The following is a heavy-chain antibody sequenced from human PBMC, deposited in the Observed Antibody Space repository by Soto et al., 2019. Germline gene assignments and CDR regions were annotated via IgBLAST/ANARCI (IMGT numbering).Heavy chain of an antibody. CDR1: GGTFSSYT. J-gene: IGHJ3*02. D-gene: IGHD2-15*01. CDR3: ARIDCSGGSCYSYYAFDI. Sequence: VASVKVSCKASGGTFSSYTISWVRQAPGQGLEWMGRIIPILGIANYAQKFQGRVTITADKSTSTAYMELSSLRSEDTAVYYCARIDCSGGSCYSYYAFDIWGQETMVTVSS. V-gene: IGHV1-69*02. CDR2: IIPILGIA.